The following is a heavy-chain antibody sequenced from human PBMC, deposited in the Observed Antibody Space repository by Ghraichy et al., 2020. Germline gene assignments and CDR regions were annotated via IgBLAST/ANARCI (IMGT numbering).Heavy chain of an antibody. J-gene: IGHJ1*01. CDR1: GFTFSSYG. D-gene: IGHD6-19*01. CDR2: IWYDGSNK. V-gene: IGHV3-33*01. Sequence: LSLTCAASGFTFSSYGMHWVRQAPGKGLEWVAVIWYDGSNKYYADSVKGRFTISRDNSKNTLYLQMNSLRAEDTAVYYCARAVAATAEYFQHWGQGTLVTVSS. CDR3: ARAVAATAEYFQH.